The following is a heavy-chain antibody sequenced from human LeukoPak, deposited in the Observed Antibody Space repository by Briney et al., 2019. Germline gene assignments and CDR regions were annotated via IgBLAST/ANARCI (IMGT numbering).Heavy chain of an antibody. Sequence: SETLSLTCTVSGYSISSGYYWGWIRQPPGKGLEWIGSIYHSGSTNYNPSLKSRVTISVDTSKNQFSLKLSSVTAADTAVYYCASYSSSWETDYWGQGTLVTVSS. J-gene: IGHJ4*02. CDR2: IYHSGST. CDR1: GYSISSGYY. D-gene: IGHD6-13*01. CDR3: ASYSSSWETDY. V-gene: IGHV4-38-2*02.